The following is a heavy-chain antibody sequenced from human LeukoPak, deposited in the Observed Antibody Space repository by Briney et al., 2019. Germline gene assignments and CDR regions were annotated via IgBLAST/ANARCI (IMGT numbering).Heavy chain of an antibody. CDR2: IGTAGDT. V-gene: IGHV3-13*01. J-gene: IGHJ6*02. CDR1: GFTFSSYD. CDR3: ARGIRGVTNYYYYGMDV. Sequence: GGSLRLSCAASGFTFSSYDMHWVRQATGKGLEWVSAIGTAGDTYYPGSVKGRFTISRENAKNSLYLQMNSLRAGDTAVYYCARGIRGVTNYYYYGMDVWGQGTTVTVSS. D-gene: IGHD3-10*01.